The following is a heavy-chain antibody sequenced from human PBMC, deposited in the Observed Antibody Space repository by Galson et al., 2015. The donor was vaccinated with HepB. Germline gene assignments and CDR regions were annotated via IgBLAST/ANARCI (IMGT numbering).Heavy chain of an antibody. CDR3: ARGHHGLED. J-gene: IGHJ6*02. CDR1: GLTFNYY. Sequence: SLRLSCAGSGLTFNYYMSWIRQAPGKVLEWVAYISISGASRDYADSVKGRFTISRDNTKNSLYLQMNSLRADDTAVYYCARGHHGLEDWGQGTTVIVSS. V-gene: IGHV3-11*01. D-gene: IGHD1-14*01. CDR2: ISISGASR.